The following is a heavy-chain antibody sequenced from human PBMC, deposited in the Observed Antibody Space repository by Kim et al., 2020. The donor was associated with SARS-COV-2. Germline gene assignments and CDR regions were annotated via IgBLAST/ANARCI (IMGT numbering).Heavy chain of an antibody. V-gene: IGHV3-66*04. J-gene: IGHJ6*02. CDR2: IYSGGST. CDR3: ARLEYYYEGYYYGMDV. CDR1: GITVSSNY. D-gene: IGHD3-22*01. Sequence: GGSLRLSCAASGITVSSNYMSWVRQAPGKGLEWVSVIYSGGSTYYADSVKGRFTISRDNSKNMLYLQMNSLRGEDTAVYYCARLEYYYEGYYYGMDVWGQGTTVTVSS.